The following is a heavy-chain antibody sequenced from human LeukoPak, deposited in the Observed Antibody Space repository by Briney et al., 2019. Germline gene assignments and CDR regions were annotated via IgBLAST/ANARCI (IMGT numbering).Heavy chain of an antibody. CDR1: GFTVSSKY. Sequence: TGGSLRLSCAASGFTVSSKYMGWVRQAPGKGLEWVSVIYNGGGTYYADSVKGRFTISRDNSKNTLYLQMKRVRTEDTAVYFCARTSDYYASGMDVWGKGTTVTISS. CDR2: IYNGGGT. CDR3: ARTSDYYASGMDV. J-gene: IGHJ6*04. V-gene: IGHV3-53*01. D-gene: IGHD3-10*01.